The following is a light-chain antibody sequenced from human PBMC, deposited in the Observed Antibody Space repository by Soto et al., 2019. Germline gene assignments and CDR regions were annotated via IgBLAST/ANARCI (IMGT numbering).Light chain of an antibody. CDR1: ESVTTY. CDR2: DVS. CDR3: QQYGSSGT. J-gene: IGKJ1*01. Sequence: PGERGTLSCRASESVTTYLAWYQQKPGQTPRLLVYDVSNGATGIPARFSGGGSGTDFTLTISRLEPEDFAVYYCQQYGSSGTFGQGTKVDI. V-gene: IGKV3-20*01.